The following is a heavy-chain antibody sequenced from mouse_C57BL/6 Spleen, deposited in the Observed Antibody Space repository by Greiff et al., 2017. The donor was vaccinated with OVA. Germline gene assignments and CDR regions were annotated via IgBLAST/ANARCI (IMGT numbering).Heavy chain of an antibody. CDR2: IYPYNGVS. CDR3: ARSLLRYWYFDV. D-gene: IGHD1-1*01. V-gene: IGHV1-31*01. J-gene: IGHJ1*03. Sequence: VHVKQSGPELVKPGASVNISCKASGYSFTGYYMHWVKQSHGNILDWIGYIYPYNGVSSYNQKFKGKATLTVDKSSSTAYMELRSLTSEDSAVYYCARSLLRYWYFDVWGTGTTVTVSS. CDR1: GYSFTGYY.